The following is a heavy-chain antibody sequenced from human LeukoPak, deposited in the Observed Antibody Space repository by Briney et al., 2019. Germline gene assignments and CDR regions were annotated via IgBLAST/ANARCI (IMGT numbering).Heavy chain of an antibody. CDR3: ARGNWNAPLDYCMDV. CDR2: IKQDGSEK. D-gene: IGHD1-20*01. CDR1: GFTFSSYW. V-gene: IGHV3-7*01. Sequence: GGSLRLSCAASGFTFSSYWMSLVRQAAGKGLALVANIKQDGSEKYYVDSVKGRFTISRDNAKNSLYLQMNSLRAEDTAVYYCARGNWNAPLDYCMDVWGKGTTVTVSS. J-gene: IGHJ6*03.